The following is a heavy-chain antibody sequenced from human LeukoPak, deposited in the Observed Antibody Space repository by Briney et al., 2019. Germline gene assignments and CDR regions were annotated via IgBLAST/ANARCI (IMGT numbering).Heavy chain of an antibody. CDR2: MNPNRGNT. V-gene: IGHV1-8*03. J-gene: IGHJ5*02. Sequence: ASVKVSCKASAYSFTSYDINRVGQATGQGLEWMGWMNPNRGNTGYAQKFQGRGPITRTTAISTAYLELSSLRPRDTATASCSRVRLRPRTTRVGLNWFGPSG. CDR1: AYSFTSYD. D-gene: IGHD1-7*01. CDR3: SRVRLRPRTTRVGLNWFGP.